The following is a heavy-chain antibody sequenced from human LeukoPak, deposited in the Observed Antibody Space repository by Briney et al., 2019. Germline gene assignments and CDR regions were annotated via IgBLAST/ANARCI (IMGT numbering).Heavy chain of an antibody. D-gene: IGHD2-15*01. CDR1: GGSFSGYY. V-gene: IGHV4-34*01. CDR3: ARGPYCSGGSCYSAWFDP. Sequence: PSETLSLTCAVYGGSFSGYYWSWIRQPPGKGLEWIGEINHSGSTNYNPSLKSRVTISVDRSKNQFSLKLSSVTAADTAVYYCARGPYCSGGSCYSAWFDPWGQGTLVTVSS. CDR2: INHSGST. J-gene: IGHJ5*02.